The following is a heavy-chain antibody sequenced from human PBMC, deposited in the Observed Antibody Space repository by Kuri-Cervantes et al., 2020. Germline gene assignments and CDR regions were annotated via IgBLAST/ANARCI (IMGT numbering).Heavy chain of an antibody. CDR2: IVVGSGNT. D-gene: IGHD4-17*01. J-gene: IGHJ1*01. Sequence: SVKVSCKASGYTFTGYYMHWVRQAPGQGLEWIGWIVVGSGNTNYAQKFQERVTISRDMSTSTAYMELSSLRSDDTAVYYCAAATVSRPEYFQHWGQGSLVTVSS. V-gene: IGHV1-58*02. CDR1: GYTFTGYY. CDR3: AAATVSRPEYFQH.